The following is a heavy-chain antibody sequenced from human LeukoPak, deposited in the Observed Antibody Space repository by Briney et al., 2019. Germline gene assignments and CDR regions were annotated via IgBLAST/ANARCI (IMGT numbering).Heavy chain of an antibody. CDR2: VHYSGSS. CDR1: GGSISGYY. CDR3: ARGRFLDAFDI. Sequence: SETLSLTCTVSGGSISGYYWSWIRQPPGKGLEWIGYVHYSGSSNYKPSLKSRVTISIDTSKNQFSLKLSSVTAADTAVYYCARGRFLDAFDIWGQGTMVTVSS. D-gene: IGHD3-3*01. J-gene: IGHJ3*02. V-gene: IGHV4-59*01.